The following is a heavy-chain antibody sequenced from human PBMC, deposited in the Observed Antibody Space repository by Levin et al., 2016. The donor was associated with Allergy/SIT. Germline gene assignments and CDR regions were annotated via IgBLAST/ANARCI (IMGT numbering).Heavy chain of an antibody. CDR3: ARHPCSSSNCRFYNGMDV. CDR2: ISGSGGST. CDR1: GFTFSSYA. D-gene: IGHD6-13*01. Sequence: GESLKISCAASGFTFSSYAMSWVRQAPGKGLEWVSAISGSGGSTYYAGSVKGRFTVSRDTSKKTLYLHMNNLRGEDTAVYYCARHPCSSSNCRFYNGMDVWGQGTTVTVSS. V-gene: IGHV3-23*01. J-gene: IGHJ6*02.